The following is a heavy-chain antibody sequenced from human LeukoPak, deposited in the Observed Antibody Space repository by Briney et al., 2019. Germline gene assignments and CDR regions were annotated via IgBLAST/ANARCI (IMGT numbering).Heavy chain of an antibody. D-gene: IGHD6-19*01. CDR3: ARFGVRVPGYSSRTDAFDI. Sequence: SGTLSLTCTVSGDSISSSSYYWGWIRQPPGKGLEWIGSMYYSGSTYYNPSLKSRVAISVDTSKNQFSLKLSSVTAADTAVYYCARFGVRVPGYSSRTDAFDIWGQGTMVTVSS. V-gene: IGHV4-39*07. CDR1: GDSISSSSYY. CDR2: MYYSGST. J-gene: IGHJ3*02.